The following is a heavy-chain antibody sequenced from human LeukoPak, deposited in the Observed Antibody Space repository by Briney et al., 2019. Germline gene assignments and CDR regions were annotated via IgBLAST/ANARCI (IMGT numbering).Heavy chain of an antibody. D-gene: IGHD3-10*01. CDR2: IKSKTDGGTT. J-gene: IGHJ4*02. Sequence: WGSLRLSCAASGFTFSNAWMSWVRQAPGKGLEWVGRIKSKTDGGTTDYAAPVKGRFTISRDDSKNTLYLQMNSLRAEDTALYYCVRLGSLWFDRSSDYWGQGTLVTVSS. V-gene: IGHV3-15*01. CDR3: VRLGSLWFDRSSDY. CDR1: GFTFSNAW.